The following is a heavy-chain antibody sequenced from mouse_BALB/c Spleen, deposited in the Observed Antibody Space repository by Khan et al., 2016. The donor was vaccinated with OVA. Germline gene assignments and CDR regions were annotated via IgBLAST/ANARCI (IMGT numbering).Heavy chain of an antibody. CDR3: ARGYDGYYFAY. CDR1: DYSITSGFY. V-gene: IGHV3-6*02. Sequence: EVKLQESGPGLVKPSQSLSLTCSVTDYSITSGFYWNWIRQFPGNKLEWMGDINYDGSSNYNPSLKNRISITRDTSKNQFFLKLSSVTTEDTATYFCARGYDGYYFAYGGQGTLVTVSA. D-gene: IGHD2-3*01. CDR2: INYDGSS. J-gene: IGHJ3*01.